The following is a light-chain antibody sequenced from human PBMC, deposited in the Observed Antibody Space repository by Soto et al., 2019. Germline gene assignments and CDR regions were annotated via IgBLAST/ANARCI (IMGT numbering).Light chain of an antibody. CDR1: QGMANF. V-gene: IGKV1-9*01. Sequence: IQLTQSPSSLSASVGDRVTISCRASQGMANFLAWYQQKPGKAPKLLIYAASTLQSGVPSRFNGSGSGTDFTLTISSLQPEDFATYYCQQLNSFPIPFGPGTKVDIK. CDR2: AAS. J-gene: IGKJ3*01. CDR3: QQLNSFPIP.